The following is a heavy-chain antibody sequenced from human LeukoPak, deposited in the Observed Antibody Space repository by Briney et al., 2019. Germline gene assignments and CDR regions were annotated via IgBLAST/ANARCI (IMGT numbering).Heavy chain of an antibody. D-gene: IGHD2-2*01. J-gene: IGHJ6*02. CDR2: INHSGST. Sequence: SETLSLACAVCGGSFSGYYWSWIRQPPGKGLEWIGGINHSGSTNYNPSLKSRVTISVDTSKNQFSLKLSSVTAADTAVYYCARYCSSTSCSDYYYYGMDVWGQGTTVTVSS. CDR3: ARYCSSTSCSDYYYYGMDV. CDR1: GGSFSGYY. V-gene: IGHV4-34*01.